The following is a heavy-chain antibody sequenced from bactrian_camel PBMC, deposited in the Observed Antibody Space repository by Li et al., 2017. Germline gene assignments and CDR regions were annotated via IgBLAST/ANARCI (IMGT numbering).Heavy chain of an antibody. Sequence: HVQLVESGGGSVQVGGSLRVSCEVSGYTADKPYCMGWFRQAPGEEREVIAQINTAGRLTLYRDSVKGRFTISQDAAERTVYLQMDNLQPEDTAVYYCAADPPYTYGDDLLTSEYFSHWGQGTQVTVS. D-gene: IGHD2*01. CDR3: AADPPYTYGDDLLTSEYFSH. CDR1: GYTADKPYC. J-gene: IGHJ4*01. CDR2: INTAGRLT. V-gene: IGHV3S60*01.